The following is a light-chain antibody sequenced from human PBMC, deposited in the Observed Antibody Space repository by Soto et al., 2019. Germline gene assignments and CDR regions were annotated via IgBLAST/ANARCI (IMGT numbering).Light chain of an antibody. CDR1: SSNIGNNY. V-gene: IGLV1-51*01. J-gene: IGLJ1*01. CDR2: DNN. Sequence: QSVLTQPPSVSAAPGQKVTFSCSGSSSNIGNNYVSWYQQLPGTAPKLLIYDNNKRPSGIPDRFSGSKSGTSATLGITGLQTGDEADYYCGTWDSSLSAYVFXTGTKVTVL. CDR3: GTWDSSLSAYV.